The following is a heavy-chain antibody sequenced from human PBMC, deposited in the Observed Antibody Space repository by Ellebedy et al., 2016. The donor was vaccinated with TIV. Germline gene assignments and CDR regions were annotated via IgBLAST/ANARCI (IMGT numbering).Heavy chain of an antibody. CDR2: IIPILAIA. CDR3: AADYGDYVLED. D-gene: IGHD4-17*01. CDR1: GGTFSSYA. J-gene: IGHJ4*02. Sequence: AASVKVSCKASGGTFSSYAISWVRQAPGQGLEWMGRIIPILAIADYAQKFQGRVTITADKSTNTDYMELSSLRSEDTAVYYCAADYGDYVLEDWGQGTLITVSS. V-gene: IGHV1-69*04.